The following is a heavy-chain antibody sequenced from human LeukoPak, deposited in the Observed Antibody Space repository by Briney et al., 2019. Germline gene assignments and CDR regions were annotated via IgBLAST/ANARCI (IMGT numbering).Heavy chain of an antibody. D-gene: IGHD5-24*01. J-gene: IGHJ4*02. V-gene: IGHV5-51*01. CDR1: GYSFTSYW. CDR3: ARSTDIEMSTMFDY. CDR2: IYPGDSDT. Sequence: GESLKISCKGSGYSFTSYWIVWVRQTPGKGLEWMGIIYPGDSDTRYSPPFQGQVTISADKSISTAYLQWSTLKASDTAMYYCARSTDIEMSTMFDYWGQGTLVTVSS.